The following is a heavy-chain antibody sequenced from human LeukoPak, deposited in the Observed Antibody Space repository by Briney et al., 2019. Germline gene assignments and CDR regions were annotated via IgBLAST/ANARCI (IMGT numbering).Heavy chain of an antibody. CDR1: GFTFSSYW. CDR2: IKQDGSEK. V-gene: IGHV3-7*01. Sequence: GGSLRLSCAASGFTFSSYWMSWVRQAPGKGLEWVANIKQDGSEKYYVDSVKGRFTISRDNAKNSLYLQMNSLRAEDTAVYYCARGRRPQGRYFDWLSDTFDLWGQGTMVTVSS. J-gene: IGHJ3*01. D-gene: IGHD3-9*01. CDR3: ARGRRPQGRYFDWLSDTFDL.